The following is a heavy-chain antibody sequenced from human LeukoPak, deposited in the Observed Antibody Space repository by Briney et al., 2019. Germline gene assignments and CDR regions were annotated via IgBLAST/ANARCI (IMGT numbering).Heavy chain of an antibody. D-gene: IGHD3-3*01. CDR1: GFTFSYYW. J-gene: IGHJ6*03. V-gene: IGHV3-74*01. Sequence: GGSLRLSCAASGFTFSYYWMLWVRQAPGKGLVWVSRINTDGSSRSYADSVKGRFTISRDNAKNTLYLQMDSLRAEDTAVYYCASTTISQYYYYYYMDVWGKGTTVTVSS. CDR3: ASTTISQYYYYYYMDV. CDR2: INTDGSSR.